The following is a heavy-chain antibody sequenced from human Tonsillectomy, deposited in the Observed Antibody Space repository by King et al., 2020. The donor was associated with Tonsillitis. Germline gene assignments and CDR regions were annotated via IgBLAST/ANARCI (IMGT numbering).Heavy chain of an antibody. V-gene: IGHV3-21*01. CDR1: GFTFSTYS. D-gene: IGHD3-3*01. Sequence: VQLVESGGGLVKPGGSLRLSCAASGFTFSTYSMNWVRQAPGKGLEWVSSISSSSSYIYYADSVKGRFTISRDNAKNSLYLQMNSLRAEEPAVYYCARYKSAYYTFDAFDFWGQGTMVTVSS. CDR3: ARYKSAYYTFDAFDF. J-gene: IGHJ3*01. CDR2: ISSSSSYI.